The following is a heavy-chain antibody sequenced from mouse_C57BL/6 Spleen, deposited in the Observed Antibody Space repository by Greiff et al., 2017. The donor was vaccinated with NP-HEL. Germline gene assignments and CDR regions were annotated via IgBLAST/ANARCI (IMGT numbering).Heavy chain of an antibody. J-gene: IGHJ4*01. Sequence: VQLKESGPGLVAPSQSLSITCTVSGFSLTSYGVHWVRQPPGKGLEWLVEIWRDGSTTYNSAPKSRLSISKDNSYSQVFLKMNSLQTDDTAMYYCARHPFDYGRHYYAMDYWGQGTSVTVSS. V-gene: IGHV2-6-1*01. CDR3: ARHPFDYGRHYYAMDY. CDR1: GFSLTSYG. D-gene: IGHD1-1*01. CDR2: IWRDGST.